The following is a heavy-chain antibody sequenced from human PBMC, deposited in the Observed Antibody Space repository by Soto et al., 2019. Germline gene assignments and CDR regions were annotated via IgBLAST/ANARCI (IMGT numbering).Heavy chain of an antibody. Sequence: SETLSLTCAVSGGSISSGGYSWSWIRQPPGKGLEWIGYIYHSGSTYYNPSLKSRVTISVDRSKNQFSLKLSSVTAADTAVYYCARGWPGIAAAGTFSDYYYGMDVWGQGTTVTVSS. CDR1: GGSISSGGYS. J-gene: IGHJ6*02. CDR3: ARGWPGIAAAGTFSDYYYGMDV. V-gene: IGHV4-30-2*01. D-gene: IGHD6-13*01. CDR2: IYHSGST.